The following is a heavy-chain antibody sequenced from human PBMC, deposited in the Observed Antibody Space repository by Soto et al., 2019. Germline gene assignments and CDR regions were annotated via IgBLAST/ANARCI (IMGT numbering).Heavy chain of an antibody. D-gene: IGHD6-6*01. Sequence: SETLSLTCTVSGVSVNSDNYYWSWIRQPPGKGLEWIGHIYNTRSTTYNPSLKSRVTISLDTSRNHFSLSLNSVTAADTAVFYCAAEYSNSPEAFDFWGRGTLVTVSS. V-gene: IGHV4-61*03. CDR1: GVSVNSDNYY. CDR2: IYNTRST. J-gene: IGHJ4*02. CDR3: AAEYSNSPEAFDF.